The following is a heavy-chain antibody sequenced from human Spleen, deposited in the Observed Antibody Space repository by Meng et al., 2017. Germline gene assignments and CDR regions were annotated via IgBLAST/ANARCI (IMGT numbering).Heavy chain of an antibody. CDR2: TYHSGTT. Sequence: SETLSLTCTVSGYSISSGYYWGWIRQPPGKGLEWIGTTYHSGTTYYNPSLRSRVTLSIDTSRNQFSLMMKSVTAEDTAVYYCARFGGWKPAQLINGGLDVWGQGTTVTVSS. D-gene: IGHD3-10*01. CDR1: GYSISSGYY. CDR3: ARFGGWKPAQLINGGLDV. V-gene: IGHV4-38-2*02. J-gene: IGHJ6*02.